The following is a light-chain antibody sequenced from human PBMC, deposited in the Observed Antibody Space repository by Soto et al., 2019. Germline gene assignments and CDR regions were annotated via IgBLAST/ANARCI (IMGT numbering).Light chain of an antibody. CDR1: QSISNW. CDR3: QQYNTYST. CDR2: EAS. Sequence: DIQMTQSPSTLSASVGDRVTIACRASQSISNWLAWYQQKPGKAPKLLIYEASSLESGVPSRFSGSGSGTEFTLTISSLQPDDFATYYCQQYNTYSTFGQGTKVDIK. V-gene: IGKV1-5*01. J-gene: IGKJ1*01.